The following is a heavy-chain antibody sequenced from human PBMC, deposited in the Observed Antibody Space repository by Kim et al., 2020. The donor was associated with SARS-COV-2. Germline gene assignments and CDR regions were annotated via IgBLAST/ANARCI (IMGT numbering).Heavy chain of an antibody. CDR2: ISWNSGSI. D-gene: IGHD2-15*01. CDR3: AKGQGGIFTYFDY. V-gene: IGHV3-9*01. Sequence: GGSLRLSCAASGFTFDDYAMHWVRQAPGKGLEWVSGISWNSGSIGYADSVKGRFTISRDNAKNSLYLQMNSLRAEDTALYYCAKGQGGIFTYFDYWGQGTLVTVSS. CDR1: GFTFDDYA. J-gene: IGHJ4*02.